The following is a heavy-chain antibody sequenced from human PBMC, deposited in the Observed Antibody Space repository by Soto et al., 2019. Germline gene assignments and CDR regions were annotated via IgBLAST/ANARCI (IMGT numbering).Heavy chain of an antibody. J-gene: IGHJ6*02. Sequence: QVQLVESGGGVVQPGGSLRLSCAASGFTFSSYAMQWVRQAPGKGLEWVAVISYDGSNKYYEDSVKGRFTISRDNSKNTLYLQMNSLRAEDTAVYYCARSEVRIAVARDYYYYYGMDVWGQGTTVTVSS. CDR3: ARSEVRIAVARDYYYYYGMDV. CDR1: GFTFSSYA. CDR2: ISYDGSNK. V-gene: IGHV3-30-3*01. D-gene: IGHD6-19*01.